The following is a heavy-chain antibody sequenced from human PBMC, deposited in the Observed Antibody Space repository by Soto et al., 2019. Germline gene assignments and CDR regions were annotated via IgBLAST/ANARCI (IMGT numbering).Heavy chain of an antibody. J-gene: IGHJ4*02. Sequence: PGGSLRLSCAASGFTLSRYGMHWVRQAPGKGLEWVAVISYDGSNKYYADSVKGRFTISRDNSKNTLYLQMNSLRAEDTAVYYCAKDSGYGGFDYWGQGTLVTVSS. CDR2: ISYDGSNK. CDR3: AKDSGYGGFDY. V-gene: IGHV3-30*18. CDR1: GFTLSRYG. D-gene: IGHD3-10*01.